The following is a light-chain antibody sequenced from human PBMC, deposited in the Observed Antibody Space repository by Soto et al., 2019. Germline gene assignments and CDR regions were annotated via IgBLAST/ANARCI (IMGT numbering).Light chain of an antibody. CDR1: SSDVGGYNY. CDR3: SSYTSSSTPHVV. J-gene: IGLJ2*01. Sequence: QSALTQPASVSGSPGQSITISCTGTSSDVGGYNYVSWYKQHPGKAPTLMIYDVSNRPSGVSNRFSGSKSGNTASLTISGLQAEDEADYYCSSYTSSSTPHVVFGGGTKLTVL. V-gene: IGLV2-14*01. CDR2: DVS.